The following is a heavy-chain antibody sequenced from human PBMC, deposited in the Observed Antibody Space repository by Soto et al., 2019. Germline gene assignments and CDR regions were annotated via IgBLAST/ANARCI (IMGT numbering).Heavy chain of an antibody. Sequence: EVQLVESGGGLVQPGGSLRLSCAASGFTFSNYWMHWVRQAPGKGLVWVSRINFDESTTTYADSVQGRFTISTDNAKNTLYLQVNSLRAEDPAISYCVTGGRTAGHVYLFADWGQGALFTVSS. V-gene: IGHV3-74*01. CDR1: GFTFSNYW. J-gene: IGHJ4*02. CDR3: VTGGRTAGHVYLFAD. D-gene: IGHD3-16*01. CDR2: INFDESTT.